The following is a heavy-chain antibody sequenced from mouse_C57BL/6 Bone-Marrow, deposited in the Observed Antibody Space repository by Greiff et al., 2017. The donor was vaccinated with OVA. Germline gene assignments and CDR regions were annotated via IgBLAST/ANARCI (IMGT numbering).Heavy chain of an antibody. CDR3: AKNSLYYGSSPYAMDY. J-gene: IGHJ4*01. Sequence: QVQLQQSGPGLVQPSQSLSITCTVSGFSLTSYGVHWVRQSPGKGLEWLGVIWRGGSTDYNAAFMSRLSITKDNSKSQVFFKMNSLQADDTAIYYCAKNSLYYGSSPYAMDYWGQGTSVTVSS. CDR2: IWRGGST. CDR1: GFSLTSYG. D-gene: IGHD1-1*01. V-gene: IGHV2-5*01.